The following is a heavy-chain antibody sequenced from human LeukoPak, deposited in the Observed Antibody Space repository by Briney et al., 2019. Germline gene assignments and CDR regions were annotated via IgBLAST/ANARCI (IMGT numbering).Heavy chain of an antibody. Sequence: TGGSLRLSCAASGFTFSSYGMHWVRQAPGKGLEWVAVISYDGSNKYYADSVKGRFTISRVNSKNTLYLQMNSLRAEDTAVYYCAKSSGYYYGDLPYYYYGMDVWGQGTTVTVSS. D-gene: IGHD3-22*01. CDR2: ISYDGSNK. CDR3: AKSSGYYYGDLPYYYYGMDV. CDR1: GFTFSSYG. J-gene: IGHJ6*02. V-gene: IGHV3-30*18.